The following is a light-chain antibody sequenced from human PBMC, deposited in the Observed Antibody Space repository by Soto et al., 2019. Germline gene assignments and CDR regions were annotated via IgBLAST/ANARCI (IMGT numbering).Light chain of an antibody. V-gene: IGLV2-14*01. J-gene: IGLJ1*01. Sequence: QSALTQPASVSGSPGQSITISCSGTSSDVGGYNYVSWYQQHPGKAPKLMIYDVSYRPSGISNRFSGSKSDNTASLTISGLQAEDEADYYCSSYTTSSLYVFGSGTEVTVL. CDR3: SSYTTSSLYV. CDR2: DVS. CDR1: SSDVGGYNY.